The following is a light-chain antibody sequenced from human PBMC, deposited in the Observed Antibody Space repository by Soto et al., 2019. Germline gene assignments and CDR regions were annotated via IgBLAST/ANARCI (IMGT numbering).Light chain of an antibody. CDR1: QSVSSC. CDR2: DAS. Sequence: ESVLTQSPATLSLSPGQMATHSFSASQSVSSCLAWYHQNPGKAPRLLISDASNRTTGIRARFSGSGSGKNLALAISRLEPEHFAIYYCQQRSNLRLIFGGGPKEEI. J-gene: IGKJ4*01. CDR3: QQRSNLRLI. V-gene: IGKV3-11*01.